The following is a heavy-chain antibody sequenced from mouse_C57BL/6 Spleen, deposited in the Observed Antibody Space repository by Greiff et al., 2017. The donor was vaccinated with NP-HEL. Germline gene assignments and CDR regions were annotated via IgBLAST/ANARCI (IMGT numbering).Heavy chain of an antibody. CDR3: ARVRTTPGYFDY. V-gene: IGHV3-6*01. CDR2: ISYDGSN. J-gene: IGHJ2*01. CDR1: GYSITSGYY. D-gene: IGHD1-1*01. Sequence: ESGPGLVKPSQSLSLTCSVTGYSITSGYYWNWIRQFPGNKLEWMGYISYDGSNNYNPSLKNRIAITLDTSKNQFFLKFNSVTTEDTATYYCARVRTTPGYFDYWGQGTTLTVSS.